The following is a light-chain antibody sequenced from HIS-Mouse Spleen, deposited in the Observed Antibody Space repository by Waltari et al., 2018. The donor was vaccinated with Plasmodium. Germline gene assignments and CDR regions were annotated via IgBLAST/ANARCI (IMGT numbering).Light chain of an antibody. J-gene: IGLJ1*01. CDR2: DVS. CDR1: SSDVGGYNY. CDR3: SSYTSSSTLNYV. Sequence: TQPASVSGSPGQSITISCTGTSSDVGGYNYVSWYQQHPGKAPKLMIYDVSNRPSGVSNRFSGSKSGNTASLTISGLQAEDEADYYCSSYTSSSTLNYVFGTGTKVTVL. V-gene: IGLV2-14*03.